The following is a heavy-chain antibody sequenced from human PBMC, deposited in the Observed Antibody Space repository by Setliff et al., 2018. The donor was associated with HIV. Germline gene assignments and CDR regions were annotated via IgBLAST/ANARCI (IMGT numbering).Heavy chain of an antibody. CDR2: INHSGST. J-gene: IGHJ4*02. V-gene: IGHV4-34*01. CDR3: ANFLPDTAPAGPRFDY. Sequence: SETLSLTCAVYGGSFSGFYWSWIRQPPGKGLEWIGEINHSGSTTYNPSLKSRVTLSVDTSKNHFSLNLSSVTAADTAVYYCANFLPDTAPAGPRFDYWGQGTLVTVSS. CDR1: GGSFSGFY. D-gene: IGHD6-13*01.